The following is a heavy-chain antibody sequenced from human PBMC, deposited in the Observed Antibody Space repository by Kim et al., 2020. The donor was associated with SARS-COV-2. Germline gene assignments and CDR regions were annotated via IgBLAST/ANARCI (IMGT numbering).Heavy chain of an antibody. V-gene: IGHV3-15*01. CDR3: TGRRGGIDYYDKSDAFDI. Sequence: KGRFTISRDDSKNTLYLQMNSLKTEDTAVYYCTGRRGGIDYYDKSDAFDIWGQGTMVTVSS. D-gene: IGHD3-22*01. J-gene: IGHJ3*02.